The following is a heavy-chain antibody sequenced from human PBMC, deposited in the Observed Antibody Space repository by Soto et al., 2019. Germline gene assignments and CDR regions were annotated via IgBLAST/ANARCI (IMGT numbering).Heavy chain of an antibody. D-gene: IGHD1-26*01. Sequence: QVQLQESGPGLVKPSETLSLPCTVSGGSISSYYWSWIRQPPGKGLEWIGYIYYSGSTNYNPSLKTRVTISVDTSKNRFSLKLSSVTAADTAVYYCARRYGSAIDYWGQGTLVTVSS. CDR2: IYYSGST. CDR3: ARRYGSAIDY. J-gene: IGHJ4*02. V-gene: IGHV4-59*08. CDR1: GGSISSYY.